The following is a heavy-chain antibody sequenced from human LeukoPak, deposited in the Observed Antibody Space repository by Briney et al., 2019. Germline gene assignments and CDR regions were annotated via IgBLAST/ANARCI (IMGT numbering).Heavy chain of an antibody. CDR1: GYTFTGYY. CDR3: ARGTLNSGGNPWGYYYHYMDV. D-gene: IGHD4-23*01. CDR2: INPNSGGT. Sequence: ASVKVSCKASGYTFTGYYMHWVRQAPGQGLEWTGWINPNSGGTNYAQKFQGRVTMTRDTSISTAYMELSRLRSDDTAVYYCARGTLNSGGNPWGYYYHYMDVWGKGTTVTVSS. V-gene: IGHV1-2*02. J-gene: IGHJ6*03.